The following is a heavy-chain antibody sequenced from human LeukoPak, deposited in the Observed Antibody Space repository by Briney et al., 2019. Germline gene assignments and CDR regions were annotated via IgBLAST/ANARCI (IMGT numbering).Heavy chain of an antibody. J-gene: IGHJ4*02. Sequence: SETLSLTCTVSGGSISSGSYYWSWIRQPAGKGLEWIGRIYTSGSTNYNPSLKSRVTISVDTSKNQFSLKLSSVTAADTAVYYCARGLRTTKIDYWGQGTLVTVSS. V-gene: IGHV4-61*02. CDR1: GGSISSGSYY. CDR3: ARGLRTTKIDY. CDR2: IYTSGST. D-gene: IGHD1-1*01.